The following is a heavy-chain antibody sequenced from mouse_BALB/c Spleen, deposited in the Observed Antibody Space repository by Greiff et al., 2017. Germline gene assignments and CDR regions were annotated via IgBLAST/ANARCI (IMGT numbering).Heavy chain of an antibody. CDR2: ISNGGGST. V-gene: IGHV5-12-2*01. Sequence: EVKLMESGGGLVQPGGSLKLSCAASGFTFSSYTMSWVRQTPEKRLEWVAYISNGGGSTYYPDTVKGRFTISRDNAKNTLYLQMSSLKSEDTAMYYCARGNLYAMDYWGQGTSVTVSS. CDR1: GFTFSSYT. CDR3: ARGNLYAMDY. J-gene: IGHJ4*01.